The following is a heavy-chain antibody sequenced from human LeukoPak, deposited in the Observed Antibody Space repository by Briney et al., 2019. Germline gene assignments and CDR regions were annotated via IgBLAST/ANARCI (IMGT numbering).Heavy chain of an antibody. CDR1: GGSISSSSYY. CDR2: IYYSGST. CDR3: ARDWPSDSGWYPNYYYYYGMDV. D-gene: IGHD6-19*01. V-gene: IGHV4-39*07. J-gene: IGHJ6*02. Sequence: SETLSLTCTVSGGSISSSSYYWGWIRQPPGKGLEWIGSIYYSGSTYYNPSLKSRVTISVDTSKNQFSLKLSSVTAADTAVYYCARDWPSDSGWYPNYYYYYGMDVWGQGTTVTVSS.